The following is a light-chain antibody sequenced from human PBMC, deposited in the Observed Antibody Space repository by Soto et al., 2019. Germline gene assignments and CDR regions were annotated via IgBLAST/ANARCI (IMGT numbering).Light chain of an antibody. CDR3: SSFTGSTTVV. CDR2: NVF. Sequence: QSALTQPASVSGSPGQSITISCTGTSNDVGGYNYVSWYQQHPGKAPILIIYNVFNRPSGVSNRFSGSKSGNTASLTISGRQAEDEADYYCSSFTGSTTVVFGRGTKLIVL. CDR1: SNDVGGYNY. V-gene: IGLV2-14*03. J-gene: IGLJ2*01.